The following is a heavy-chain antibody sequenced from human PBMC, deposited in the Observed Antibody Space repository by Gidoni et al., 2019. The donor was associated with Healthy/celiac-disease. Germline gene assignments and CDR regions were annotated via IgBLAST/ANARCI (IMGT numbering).Heavy chain of an antibody. CDR2: IDWDDDK. V-gene: IGHV2-70*01. Sequence: QVTLRESGPALVKPTQTLTLTCTFSGFSLSTSGMCVSWLRQPPGKALEWLSLIDWDDDKYYRTSRKTRLTISKDTSKNQVVLTMTNMDPVDTATYYCARMTSDTMIVSTDNWYFDLWGRGTLVTVSS. CDR1: GFSLSTSGMC. J-gene: IGHJ2*01. CDR3: ARMTSDTMIVSTDNWYFDL. D-gene: IGHD3-22*01.